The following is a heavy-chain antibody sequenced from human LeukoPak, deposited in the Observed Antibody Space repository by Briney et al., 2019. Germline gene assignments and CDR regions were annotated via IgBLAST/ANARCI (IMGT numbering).Heavy chain of an antibody. CDR1: GYTFTSYY. V-gene: IGHV1-46*01. CDR3: ATDTHGYSGSYES. J-gene: IGHJ4*02. D-gene: IGHD1-26*01. CDR2: INPSGGST. Sequence: ASVTVSCKASGYTFTSYYMHWVRQAPGQGLEWMGIINPSGGSTSYAQKFQGRVTMTRDTSTSTVYMELSSLRSEDTAVYYCATDTHGYSGSYESWGQGTLVTVSS.